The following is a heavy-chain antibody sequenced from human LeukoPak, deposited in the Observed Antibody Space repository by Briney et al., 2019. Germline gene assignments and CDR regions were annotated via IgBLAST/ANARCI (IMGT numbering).Heavy chain of an antibody. CDR1: GYTFTSYD. V-gene: IGHV1-18*01. Sequence: ASVKVSCKASGYTFTSYDINWVRQATGQGLEWMGWISAYSGNTNYAQKLQGRVTMTTDTSTSTAYMELRSLRSDDTAVYYCARDRGTYYYGSGSYPFDYWGQGTLVTVSS. CDR3: ARDRGTYYYGSGSYPFDY. CDR2: ISAYSGNT. J-gene: IGHJ4*02. D-gene: IGHD3-10*01.